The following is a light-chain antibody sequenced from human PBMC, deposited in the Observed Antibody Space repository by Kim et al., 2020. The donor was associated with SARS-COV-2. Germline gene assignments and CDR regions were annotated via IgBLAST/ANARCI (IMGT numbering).Light chain of an antibody. J-gene: IGLJ1*01. CDR3: VSRDSSGNLYV. CDR1: SLSISY. Sequence: ALVQTVNITCQGDSLSISYASWYQQKPGQAPTLVIFGTNNRPSGIPDRFTGSNSGDTTSLTISGTQAEDDADYYCVSRDSSGNLYVYGPGTKVTVL. CDR2: GTN. V-gene: IGLV3-19*01.